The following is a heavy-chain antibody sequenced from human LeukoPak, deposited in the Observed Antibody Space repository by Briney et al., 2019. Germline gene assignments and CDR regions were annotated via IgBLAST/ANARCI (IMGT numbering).Heavy chain of an antibody. D-gene: IGHD2-15*01. CDR3: ARYYCSGGTCYSFDY. J-gene: IGHJ4*02. Sequence: PSETLSLTCSVSGGSISGYFWSWIRQPPGKGLEWLGYVHYSGLTDYNPSLKSRVTISVDTSRNQFSLKLSSVAAADTAVYFCARYYCSGGTCYSFDYWGQGTLVTVSS. CDR1: GGSISGYF. CDR2: VHYSGLT. V-gene: IGHV4-59*01.